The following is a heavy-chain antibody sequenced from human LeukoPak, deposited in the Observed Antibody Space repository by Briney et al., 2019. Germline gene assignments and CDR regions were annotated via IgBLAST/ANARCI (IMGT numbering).Heavy chain of an antibody. CDR3: AKDRFLLPATTDAFDI. D-gene: IGHD2-15*01. V-gene: IGHV3-66*02. Sequence: GGSLRLSCAASGFTVSSNYMSWVRQAPGKGLEWVSVIYSGGSTYYADSVKGRFTISRDNSKNTLYLQMNSLRVDDTAVYYCAKDRFLLPATTDAFDIWGQGTMVTVSS. CDR1: GFTVSSNY. J-gene: IGHJ3*02. CDR2: IYSGGST.